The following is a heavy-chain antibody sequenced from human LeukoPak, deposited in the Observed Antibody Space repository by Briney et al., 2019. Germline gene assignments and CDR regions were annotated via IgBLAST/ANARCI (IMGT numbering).Heavy chain of an antibody. CDR3: AGGSGFLIKS. Sequence: GGSLRLSCAASGFSFSGYCMNWVRQAPGKGLEWVAIIQRDGSERYYADSLTGRFTISRDNAKNSLYLQVNSLRVEDTAVYFCAGGSGFLIKSWGQGTLVTVSS. V-gene: IGHV3-7*04. CDR2: IQRDGSER. CDR1: GFSFSGYC. J-gene: IGHJ4*02. D-gene: IGHD3-16*01.